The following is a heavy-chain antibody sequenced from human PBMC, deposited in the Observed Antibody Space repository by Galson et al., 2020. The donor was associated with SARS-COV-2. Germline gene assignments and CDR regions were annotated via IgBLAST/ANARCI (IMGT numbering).Heavy chain of an antibody. Sequence: TGGSLRPSCAVPGFTVNNNHMSWVRQAPGKALEWVSAINNIGSTDYAASVKGSFTISRDSFKNALYLQMSSLRAEDTAVYYCAGYGRNSDSWGQGTLVTVSS. V-gene: IGHV3-66*01. CDR3: AGYGRNSDS. D-gene: IGHD4-17*01. CDR2: INNIGST. J-gene: IGHJ5*01. CDR1: GFTVNNNH.